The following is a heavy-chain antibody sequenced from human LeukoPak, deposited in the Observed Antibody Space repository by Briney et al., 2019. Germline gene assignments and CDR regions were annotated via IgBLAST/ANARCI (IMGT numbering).Heavy chain of an antibody. V-gene: IGHV3-23*01. CDR3: AKDGLYYDGSEHVYYFDS. CDR2: IICSGGAT. J-gene: IGHJ4*02. Sequence: GGSLRLSCAASGFTFSRSAMPWVRQGPGTGLEFVASIICSGGATYYADSVKGRFTISRDNSKNTLYLQMNSLRAEDTALYYCAKDGLYYDGSEHVYYFDSWGQGTLVTVSS. D-gene: IGHD3-22*01. CDR1: GFTFSRSA.